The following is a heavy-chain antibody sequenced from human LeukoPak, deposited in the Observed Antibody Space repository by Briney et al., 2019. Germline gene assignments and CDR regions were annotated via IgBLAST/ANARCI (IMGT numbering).Heavy chain of an antibody. J-gene: IGHJ4*02. V-gene: IGHV4-34*01. CDR2: INHSGST. CDR3: ASFYYDSSGYLYFDY. CDR1: GGSFSGYY. D-gene: IGHD3-22*01. Sequence: PSETLSLTCAVYGGSFSGYYWSWIRQPPGKGLEWIGEINHSGSTNYNPSLKSGVTISVDTSKNQLSLKLSSVTAADTAVYYCASFYYDSSGYLYFDYWGQGTLVTVSS.